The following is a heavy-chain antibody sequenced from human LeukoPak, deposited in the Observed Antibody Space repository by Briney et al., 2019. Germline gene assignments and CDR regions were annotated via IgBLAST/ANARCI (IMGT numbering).Heavy chain of an antibody. J-gene: IGHJ4*02. CDR1: GDSISSYS. Sequence: NPSETLSLTCTVSGDSISSYSWSWIRQPPGKGLEWIGYIYYSGSTNYNPSLKSRVTISVDTSKNQFSLKLSSVTAADTAVYYCARSRPPPLGSSVDYWGQGTLVTVSS. D-gene: IGHD6-13*01. CDR2: IYYSGST. V-gene: IGHV4-59*01. CDR3: ARSRPPPLGSSVDY.